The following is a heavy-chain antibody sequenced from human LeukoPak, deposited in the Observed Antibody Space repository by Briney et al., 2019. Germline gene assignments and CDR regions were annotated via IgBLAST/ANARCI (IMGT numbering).Heavy chain of an antibody. V-gene: IGHV4-59*01. D-gene: IGHD3-9*01. CDR2: IYYSGST. Sequence: PSETLSLTCTVSGGSISSYYWSWIRQSPGKGLEWIGYIYYSGSTNYNPSLKSRVTISVDTSKNQFSLKLSSVTAADTAVYYCARDHWLLSSKTWYYYGMDVWGQGTTVTVSS. CDR1: GGSISSYY. J-gene: IGHJ6*02. CDR3: ARDHWLLSSKTWYYYGMDV.